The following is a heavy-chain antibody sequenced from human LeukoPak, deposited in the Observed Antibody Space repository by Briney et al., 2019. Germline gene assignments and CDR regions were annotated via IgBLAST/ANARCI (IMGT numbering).Heavy chain of an antibody. CDR2: IYVDNNV. V-gene: IGHV3-53*01. CDR3: ARGIRSNDGGTYYPYHFDY. CDR1: GFIVSNNY. D-gene: IGHD3-22*01. J-gene: IGHJ4*02. Sequence: PGRSLSLSCVASGFIVSNNYLNWVRQAPGKGLEWLSIIYVDNNVYYADTVKGRFTISRDTSRNTVYLQMNSLTAEDTAIYYCARGIRSNDGGTYYPYHFDYWGQGTLVTVSS.